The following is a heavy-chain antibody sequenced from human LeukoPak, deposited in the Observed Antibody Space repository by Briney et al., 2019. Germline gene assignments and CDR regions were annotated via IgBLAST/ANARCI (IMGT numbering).Heavy chain of an antibody. Sequence: ASVQVSCKASGYTFTGYYMHWVRQAPGQGLEWMGRINPNSGGTNYAQKFQGRVTMTRDTSISTAYMELSRLRSDDTAVYYCARLTGDRNWFDPWGQGTLVTVSS. D-gene: IGHD7-27*01. CDR2: INPNSGGT. CDR1: GYTFTGYY. V-gene: IGHV1-2*06. CDR3: ARLTGDRNWFDP. J-gene: IGHJ5*02.